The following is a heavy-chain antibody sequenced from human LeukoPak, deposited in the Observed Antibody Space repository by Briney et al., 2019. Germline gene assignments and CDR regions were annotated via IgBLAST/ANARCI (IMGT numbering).Heavy chain of an antibody. CDR3: ARAPPFLTSKKNWGSGGYFDY. Sequence: KTGGSLRLSCAASGFTFSSLWMTWVRQAPGKGLEWVANINQDGSEKYYVDSVKGRFTISRDNAKNSLYLQMHSPRVEDTAVYYCARAPPFLTSKKNWGSGGYFDYWGQGTLVTVSS. V-gene: IGHV3-7*04. CDR2: INQDGSEK. D-gene: IGHD7-27*01. J-gene: IGHJ4*02. CDR1: GFTFSSLW.